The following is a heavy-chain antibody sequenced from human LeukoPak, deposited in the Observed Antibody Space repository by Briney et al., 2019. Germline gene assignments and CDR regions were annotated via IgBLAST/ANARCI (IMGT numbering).Heavy chain of an antibody. V-gene: IGHV4-59*01. CDR3: ARSVEDDYVWGDSRYGGYHFDY. J-gene: IGHJ4*02. CDR2: ISYSGST. Sequence: SETLSLTCTVSGGSIRSYYWTWIRQPPGKGLECIGYISYSGSTNYNPSLRSRVIISVDTSKNQFSVKLTSVTAAGTAVYYCARSVEDDYVWGDSRYGGYHFDYWGQGILVTVSS. CDR1: GGSIRSYY. D-gene: IGHD3-16*02.